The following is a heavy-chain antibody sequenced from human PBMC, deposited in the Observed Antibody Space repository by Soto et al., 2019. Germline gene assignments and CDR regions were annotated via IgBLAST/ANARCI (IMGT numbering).Heavy chain of an antibody. Sequence: QVQLQESSPGLVKPSGTLSLTCAVSSGSITSSNWWSWVRQPPAKGLEWIGEVHHGGRTNYNPSLKSRVTISVDKSKNQFSLTLNSVTAADTAVYFCARHFRLPATRGFEFWGQGTLVAVSS. J-gene: IGHJ4*02. CDR1: SGSITSSNW. V-gene: IGHV4-4*02. CDR3: ARHFRLPATRGFEF. D-gene: IGHD2-15*01. CDR2: VHHGGRT.